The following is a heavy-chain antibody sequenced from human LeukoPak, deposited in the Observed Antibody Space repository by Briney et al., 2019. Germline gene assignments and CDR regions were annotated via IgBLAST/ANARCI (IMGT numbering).Heavy chain of an antibody. D-gene: IGHD6-19*01. CDR2: IYGTGST. J-gene: IGHJ3*01. CDR1: GVSVNNYY. CDR3: ARRVAGPNDAFDV. V-gene: IGHV4-4*07. Sequence: SSETLSLTCSVSGVSVNNYYWNWIRQPAGKGLEWIGRIYGTGSTDCNPSLKSRVTMSVDTSQNQFSLNMSSVTAADTAVYYCARRVAGPNDAFDVWGQGTMVTVSS.